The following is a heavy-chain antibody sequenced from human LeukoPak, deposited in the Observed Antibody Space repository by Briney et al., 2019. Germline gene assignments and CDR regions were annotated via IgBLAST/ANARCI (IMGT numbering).Heavy chain of an antibody. V-gene: IGHV1-2*02. D-gene: IGHD3-22*01. CDR2: INPNSGGT. CDR3: ARDRSGYDAFDI. Sequence: ASVKVSCKASGYTFTVYYMHWVRHAPGQGLEWMGWINPNSGGTNYAQKFQGRVTMTRDTSISTAYVELSRLRSDDTAVYYCARDRSGYDAFDIWGQGTMVTVSS. J-gene: IGHJ3*02. CDR1: GYTFTVYY.